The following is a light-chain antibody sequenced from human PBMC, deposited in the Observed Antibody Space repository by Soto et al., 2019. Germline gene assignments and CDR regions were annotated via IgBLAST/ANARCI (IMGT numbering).Light chain of an antibody. CDR1: QTISSW. Sequence: DIQMTQSPSTLSGSVGDRVTITCRASQTISSWLAWYQQKPGKAPKLLISKASSLESGVPSRFSGSGSGTEFTLTISSLEPEDFAVYYCQQRSNWPITFGQGTRLEIK. CDR2: KAS. V-gene: IGKV1-5*03. J-gene: IGKJ5*01. CDR3: QQRSNWPIT.